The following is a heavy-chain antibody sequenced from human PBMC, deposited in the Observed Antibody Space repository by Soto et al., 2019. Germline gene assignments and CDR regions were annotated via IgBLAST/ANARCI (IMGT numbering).Heavy chain of an antibody. CDR2: ISGSGGST. D-gene: IGHD6-6*01. CDR1: GFTFSSYA. J-gene: IGHJ4*02. CDR3: AKSITARPFDY. Sequence: GGSLRLSCAASGFTFSSYAMHWVRQAPGKGLEYVSAISGSGGSTYYADSVKGRFTISRDNSKNTLYLQMNSLRAEDTAVYYCAKSITARPFDYWGQGALVTVSS. V-gene: IGHV3-23*01.